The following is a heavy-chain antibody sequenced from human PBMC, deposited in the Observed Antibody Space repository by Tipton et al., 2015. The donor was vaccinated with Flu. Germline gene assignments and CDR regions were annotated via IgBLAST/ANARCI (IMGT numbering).Heavy chain of an antibody. J-gene: IGHJ4*02. V-gene: IGHV4-39*07. Sequence: TLSLPCTVSGGSIRSSSYYWGWIRQPPGKGPEWIGSMLYGGSTYYNPSLESRVTISLDTSKNQFSLKLSSVTAADTAVYYCARDDSGFNDYWGPGTLVTVSS. D-gene: IGHD3-22*01. CDR1: GGSIRSSSYY. CDR2: MLYGGST. CDR3: ARDDSGFNDY.